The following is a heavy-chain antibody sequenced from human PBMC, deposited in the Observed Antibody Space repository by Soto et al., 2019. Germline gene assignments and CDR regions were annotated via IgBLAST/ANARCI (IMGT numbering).Heavy chain of an antibody. CDR2: IYYSGST. Sequence: SETLSLTCTVSGGSISSGGYYWSWIRQHPGKGLEWIGYIYYSGSTYYNPSLKSRVTISVDTSKNQFSLKLSSVTAADTAVYYCAREDRRDGYNYGMDVWGQGTTVTVSS. CDR3: AREDRRDGYNYGMDV. CDR1: GGSISSGGYY. V-gene: IGHV4-31*03. J-gene: IGHJ6*02.